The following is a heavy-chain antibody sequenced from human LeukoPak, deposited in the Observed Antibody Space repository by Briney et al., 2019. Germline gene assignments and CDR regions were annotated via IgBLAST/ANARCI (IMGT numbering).Heavy chain of an antibody. CDR2: IKTDGSQT. CDR3: ARASMGGRDYHLDS. Sequence: GGSLRLSCAASGFTFSTYWMTWVRQAPGKGLEWVANIKTDGSQTYYLDSVKGRFTISRDNAKNFLSLQLGSLRADDAGVYYCARASMGGRDYHLDSWGQGTLVTVSS. CDR1: GFTFSTYW. D-gene: IGHD4/OR15-4a*01. V-gene: IGHV3-7*01. J-gene: IGHJ4*02.